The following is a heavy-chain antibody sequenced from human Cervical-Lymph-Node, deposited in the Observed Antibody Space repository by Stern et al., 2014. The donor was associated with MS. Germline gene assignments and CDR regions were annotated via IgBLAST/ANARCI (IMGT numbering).Heavy chain of an antibody. CDR2: IIPIFGTA. CDR3: ARSGTTMVRGPFYGMDV. Sequence: QVQLVQSGAEVKKPGSSVKVSCKASGGTFSSYAISWVRQAPGQGLEWMGGIIPIFGTANYAQKFQGRVTITADESTSTAYMELSSLRSEDTAVYYCARSGTTMVRGPFYGMDVWGQGTTVTVSS. D-gene: IGHD3-10*01. CDR1: GGTFSSYA. V-gene: IGHV1-69*01. J-gene: IGHJ6*02.